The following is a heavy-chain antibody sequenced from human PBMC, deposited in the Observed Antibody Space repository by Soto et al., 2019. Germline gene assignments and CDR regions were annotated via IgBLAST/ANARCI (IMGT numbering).Heavy chain of an antibody. D-gene: IGHD5-18*01. CDR2: IYSGGST. Sequence: EVQLVESEGGLVQPGGSLRLSCAASGVTVSSNYMSWVRQAPGNGLEWVSVIYSGGSTYYADSVKGRFTISRDNSKNTLYLQMNSLRAEDTAVYYCARHGYNYGGGYFDYWGQGTLVTVSS. CDR1: GVTVSSNY. CDR3: ARHGYNYGGGYFDY. V-gene: IGHV3-66*04. J-gene: IGHJ4*02.